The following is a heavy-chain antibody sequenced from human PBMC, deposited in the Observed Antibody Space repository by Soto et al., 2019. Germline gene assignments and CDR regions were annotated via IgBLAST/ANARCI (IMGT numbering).Heavy chain of an antibody. Sequence: ASVKVSCKASGYTFTSYGISWVRQAPGQGLEWMGWISAYNGNTNYAQKLQGRVTMTTDTSTSTAYMELRSLRSDDTAVYYCARYYTSYTLHDYGDYVEFDYWGQGTLVTVSS. V-gene: IGHV1-18*01. CDR3: ARYYTSYTLHDYGDYVEFDY. J-gene: IGHJ4*02. CDR2: ISAYNGNT. D-gene: IGHD4-17*01. CDR1: GYTFTSYG.